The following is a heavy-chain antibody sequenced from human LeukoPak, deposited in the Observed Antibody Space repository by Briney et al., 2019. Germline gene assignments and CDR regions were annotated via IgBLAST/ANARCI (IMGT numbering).Heavy chain of an antibody. J-gene: IGHJ4*02. D-gene: IGHD3-22*01. CDR1: GFTFDDYA. V-gene: IGHV3-9*01. CDR3: AKDGRSLNYYDSSGYYGGGGFDY. CDR2: ISWNSGTI. Sequence: GRSLRLSCAASGFTFDDYAMHWVRQAPGKGLEWVSGISWNSGTIDYADSVKGRFTISRDNAKNSLYLQMNSLRAEDTALYYCAKDGRSLNYYDSSGYYGGGGFDYWGQGALVTVSS.